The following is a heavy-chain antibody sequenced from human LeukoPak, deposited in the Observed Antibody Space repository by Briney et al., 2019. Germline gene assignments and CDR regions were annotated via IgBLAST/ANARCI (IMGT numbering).Heavy chain of an antibody. CDR2: IIPIFGTA. J-gene: IGHJ6*03. CDR1: GGTFSSYA. Sequence: ASVKVSCKASGGTFSSYAISWVRQAPGQGLEWMGGIIPIFGTANYAQKFQGRVTITADESTSTAYMELSSLRSEDTAVYYCARARGSGSYYNVYYYYMDVWGKGTTVTISS. V-gene: IGHV1-69*13. CDR3: ARARGSGSYYNVYYYYMDV. D-gene: IGHD3-10*01.